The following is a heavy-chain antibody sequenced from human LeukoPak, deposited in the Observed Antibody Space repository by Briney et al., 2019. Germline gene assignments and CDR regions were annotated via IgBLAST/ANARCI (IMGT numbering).Heavy chain of an antibody. D-gene: IGHD6-13*01. V-gene: IGHV4-34*01. CDR3: ASLGDGGSSWLEYFQH. Sequence: PSETLSLTCAVYGGSFSGYYWSWIRQPPGKGLEWIGEINHSGSTNYNPSLKSRVTISVDTSKNQFSLKLSSVTAADTAVYYCASLGDGGSSWLEYFQHWGQGTLVTVSS. CDR1: GGSFSGYY. CDR2: INHSGST. J-gene: IGHJ1*01.